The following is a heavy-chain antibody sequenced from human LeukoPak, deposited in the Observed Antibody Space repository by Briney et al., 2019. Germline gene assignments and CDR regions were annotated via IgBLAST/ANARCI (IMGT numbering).Heavy chain of an antibody. V-gene: IGHV1-2*06. CDR3: ATASQNYYDTDY. D-gene: IGHD3-22*01. Sequence: ASVKVSCKASGYTFTGYYMHWVRQAPGQGLECMGRINPNSGGTNYAQKFQGRVTMTRDTSISTAYMELSRLRSDDTAVYYCATASQNYYDTDYWGQGTLVTVSS. J-gene: IGHJ4*02. CDR2: INPNSGGT. CDR1: GYTFTGYY.